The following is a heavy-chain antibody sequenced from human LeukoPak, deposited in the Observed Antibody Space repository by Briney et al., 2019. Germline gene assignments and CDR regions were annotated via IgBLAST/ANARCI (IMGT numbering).Heavy chain of an antibody. J-gene: IGHJ6*02. CDR3: ARARYSYGYPYYYYGMDV. CDR2: ISWNSGSI. V-gene: IGHV3-9*01. D-gene: IGHD5-18*01. Sequence: GRSLRLSCAASGFTFDDYAMHWVRQAPGKGLEGVSGISWNSGSIGYADSVKGRFTISRDNAKNSLYLQMNSLRAEDTALYYCARARYSYGYPYYYYGMDVWGQGTTVTVSS. CDR1: GFTFDDYA.